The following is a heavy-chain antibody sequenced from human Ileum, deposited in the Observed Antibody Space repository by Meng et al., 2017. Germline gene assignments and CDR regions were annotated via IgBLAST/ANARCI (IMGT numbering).Heavy chain of an antibody. V-gene: IGHV4-61*03. CDR3: ARTPLYSGSYYFDP. D-gene: IGHD1-26*01. CDR2: VYYSGHT. J-gene: IGHJ4*02. CDR1: GCSVCSDNYY. Sequence: QVQRQGSGHGLVRPSETLSLTCTVSGCSVCSDNYYWSWIRQPPGKGLEWIGYVYYSGHTDCNPSLKSRLSISIDTSKNHFSLKLSSVTAADTAVYYCARTPLYSGSYYFDPWGQGALVTVSS.